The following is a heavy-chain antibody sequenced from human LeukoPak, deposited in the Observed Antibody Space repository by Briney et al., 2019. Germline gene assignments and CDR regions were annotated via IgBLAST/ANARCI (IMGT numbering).Heavy chain of an antibody. J-gene: IGHJ4*02. Sequence: PGGSLRLSCGASGFRFSSYEMNWVRQAPGKGLEWISYVSSSGDNVYHADSVKGRFTISRDNAKNSLYLQVNSLRAEDTAVYYCARNQRRLDYWGQGTLVTVSS. D-gene: IGHD1-14*01. CDR2: VSSSGDNV. CDR1: GFRFSSYE. V-gene: IGHV3-48*03. CDR3: ARNQRRLDY.